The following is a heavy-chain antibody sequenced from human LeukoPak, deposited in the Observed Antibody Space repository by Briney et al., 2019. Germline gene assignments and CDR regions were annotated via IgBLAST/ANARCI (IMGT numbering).Heavy chain of an antibody. CDR1: GFTFSTYS. J-gene: IGHJ6*03. D-gene: IGHD1-26*01. CDR3: ARVRGRAMDV. Sequence: GGSLRLSCAASGFTFSTYSMNWVRQAPGKGLGGVSYIGSGGSPIYYADSVRGRFSISRDNAKNSLYLQMSSLRAEDTAVYYCARVRGRAMDVWGKGTTVTVSS. V-gene: IGHV3-48*04. CDR2: IGSGGSPI.